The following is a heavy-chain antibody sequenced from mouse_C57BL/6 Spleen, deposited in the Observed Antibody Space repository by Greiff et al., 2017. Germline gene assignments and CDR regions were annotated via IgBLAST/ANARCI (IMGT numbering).Heavy chain of an antibody. Sequence: VQLQQSGPGLVQPSQSLSITCTVSGFSLTSYGVHWVRQSPGKGLAWLGVIWRGGSTDYNAAFISTLSISKDNSKGQVVFKMNSLQADDTAIYYCARNNYDGFAYWGKGTLVTVSA. J-gene: IGHJ3*01. CDR1: GFSLTSYG. CDR2: IWRGGST. D-gene: IGHD2-4*01. CDR3: ARNNYDGFAY. V-gene: IGHV2-2*01.